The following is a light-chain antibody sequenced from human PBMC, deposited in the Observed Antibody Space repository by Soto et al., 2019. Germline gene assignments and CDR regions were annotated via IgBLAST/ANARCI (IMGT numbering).Light chain of an antibody. CDR2: EVS. CDR3: CSYAGSSXPFV. J-gene: IGLJ1*01. Sequence: QSVLTQPASVSGSPVQSITISCTGTSSDVGSYNLVSWYQQHPGKAPKLMIYEVSKRPSGVSNRFSGSKSGNTASLTISGLQAEDEADYYCCSYAGSSXPFVFGTGTKVTVL. V-gene: IGLV2-23*02. CDR1: SSDVGSYNL.